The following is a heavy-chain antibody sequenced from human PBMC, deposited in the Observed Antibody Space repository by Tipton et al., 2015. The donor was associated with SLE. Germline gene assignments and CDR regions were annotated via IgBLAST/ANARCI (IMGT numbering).Heavy chain of an antibody. D-gene: IGHD2-15*01. Sequence: TLSLTCTVSGGSISSSGYDWGWIRQPPGKGLEWIGSFYHSGSPYYNPSLKSRVTISVDTSKNQFSLKLSSVTAADTAVYYCARAEGSWDAFDIWGQGTMVTVSS. CDR1: GGSISSSGYD. CDR3: ARAEGSWDAFDI. V-gene: IGHV4-39*07. CDR2: FYHSGSP. J-gene: IGHJ3*02.